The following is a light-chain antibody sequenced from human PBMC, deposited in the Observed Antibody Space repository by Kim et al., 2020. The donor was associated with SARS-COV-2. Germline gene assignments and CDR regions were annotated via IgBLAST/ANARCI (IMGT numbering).Light chain of an antibody. CDR1: SKNVGNQG. Sequence: RQTATLTCTGNSKNVGNQGAAGQQQHQGHPPKIQPYRNNNRPAGISERLSAARSGNTASLTITGLQPEDEADYYCSAWDSSLSAWVFGGGTQLTVL. CDR2: RNN. J-gene: IGLJ3*02. V-gene: IGLV10-54*01. CDR3: SAWDSSLSAWV.